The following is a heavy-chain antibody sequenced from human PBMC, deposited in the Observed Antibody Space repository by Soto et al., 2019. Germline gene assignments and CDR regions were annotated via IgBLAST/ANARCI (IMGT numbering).Heavy chain of an antibody. CDR3: ARYRFGGTEGTNWLDP. CDR1: GFKFNSYG. D-gene: IGHD3-10*01. V-gene: IGHV3-33*01. Sequence: QEQLVQSGGGVVQPGRSLRLSCAASGFKFNSYGMHWVRQAPGKGLEWVAVIRYDGSDTSYGDSVKGRFTISRDNSKNTLHLQMSSLRVDDTAVYYCARYRFGGTEGTNWLDPWGQGSLVTVSS. J-gene: IGHJ5*02. CDR2: IRYDGSDT.